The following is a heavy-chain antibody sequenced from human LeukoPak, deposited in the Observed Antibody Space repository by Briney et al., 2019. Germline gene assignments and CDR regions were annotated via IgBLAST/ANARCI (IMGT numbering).Heavy chain of an antibody. J-gene: IGHJ4*02. CDR2: IHPSGST. V-gene: IGHV4-4*07. CDR3: ARGPPLDFDY. Sequence: PSETLSLTCTVSGDSISSYYWSWVRQPAGKGLEWIGRIHPSGSTNYNPSLKSRVTLSVDTSKNQFSLKLSSVTAADTAVYYCARGPPLDFDYWGRGTLVTVSS. CDR1: GDSISSYY.